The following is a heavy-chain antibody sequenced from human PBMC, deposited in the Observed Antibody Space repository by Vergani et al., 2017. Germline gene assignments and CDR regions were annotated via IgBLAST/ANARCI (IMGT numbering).Heavy chain of an antibody. CDR1: GYTFTGYY. CDR3: ARGWKGSGTYPFDI. J-gene: IGHJ3*02. Sequence: VQLEQSGAEVKKPGASVKVSCKASGYTFTGYYMHWVRQAPGQGLEWMGWINPNSGGTNYAQKFQGRVTMTTDTSTSTAYMELRSLRSDDTAVYYCARGWKGSGTYPFDIWGQGTMVTVSS. CDR2: INPNSGGT. D-gene: IGHD3-10*01. V-gene: IGHV1-2*02.